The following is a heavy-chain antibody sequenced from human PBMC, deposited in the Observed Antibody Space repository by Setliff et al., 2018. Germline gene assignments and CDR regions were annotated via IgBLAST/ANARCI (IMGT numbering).Heavy chain of an antibody. CDR3: AREQWLDPPGYYYMDV. D-gene: IGHD6-19*01. J-gene: IGHJ6*03. CDR2: IYIGGSA. Sequence: PSETLSLTCTVSGGSISNYYWSWIRQPAGKGLEWIGHIYIGGSANYNPSLKSRVTMSIDTSKNQFSLELNSVTAADMAVYYCAREQWLDPPGYYYMDVWAKGTTVTVSS. CDR1: GGSISNYY. V-gene: IGHV4-4*07.